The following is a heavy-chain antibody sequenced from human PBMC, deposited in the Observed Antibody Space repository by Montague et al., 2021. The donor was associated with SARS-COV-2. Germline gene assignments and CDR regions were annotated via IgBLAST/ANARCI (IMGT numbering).Heavy chain of an antibody. J-gene: IGHJ4*02. D-gene: IGHD3-3*01. V-gene: IGHV4-31*02. CDR2: IYYSGST. Sequence: IYYSGSTYYNPSLKSRVTISVDTSKNQFSLNLSSVTAADTAVYYCASASGKKTIFGVVISYFEDGGQGTRGTVAS. CDR3: ASASGKKTIFGVVISYFED.